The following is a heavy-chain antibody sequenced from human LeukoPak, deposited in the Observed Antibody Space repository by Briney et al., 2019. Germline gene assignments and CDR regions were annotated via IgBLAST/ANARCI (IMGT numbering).Heavy chain of an antibody. CDR1: GFTFSSYA. D-gene: IGHD2-15*01. J-gene: IGHJ6*02. CDR2: ISGSGGST. V-gene: IGHV3-23*01. Sequence: GGSLKLSCAASGFTFSSYAMSWVRQAPGKGLEWVSAISGSGGSTYYADSVKGRFTISRDNSKNRLYLQMNSLRAEDTAVYYCAKNGISDIVVVVAAGYYYYGMDVWGQGTTVTVSS. CDR3: AKNGISDIVVVVAAGYYYYGMDV.